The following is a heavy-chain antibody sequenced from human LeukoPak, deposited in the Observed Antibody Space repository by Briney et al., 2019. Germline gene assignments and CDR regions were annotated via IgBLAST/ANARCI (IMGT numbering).Heavy chain of an antibody. CDR2: IWSNGKEK. CDR1: GFTFSTYV. CDR3: AREKVIIGITRDSFDM. D-gene: IGHD1-7*01. V-gene: IGHV3-33*01. J-gene: IGHJ3*02. Sequence: GGSLRLSCAASGFTFSTYVMHWVRQAPGKGLEWVALIWSNGKEKYYADSVKGGFSISRDNSKNTLYVEMNSLRAEDTAVYYCAREKVIIGITRDSFDMWGQGTMVTVSS.